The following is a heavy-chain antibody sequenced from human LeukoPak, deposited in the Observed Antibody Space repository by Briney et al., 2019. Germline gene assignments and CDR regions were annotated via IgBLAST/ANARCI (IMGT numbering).Heavy chain of an antibody. Sequence: GGSLKISWKGSGSRFTSYWIGGVRQMPEKGLEWMRIIFPGDSDTRYSPSFQGQVTISADKSISTAYLQWSSLKASDTAMYYCARRGAAAGIYYYYYMDVWGKGTTVTVSS. CDR2: IFPGDSDT. D-gene: IGHD6-13*01. V-gene: IGHV5-51*01. CDR1: GSRFTSYW. J-gene: IGHJ6*03. CDR3: ARRGAAAGIYYYYYMDV.